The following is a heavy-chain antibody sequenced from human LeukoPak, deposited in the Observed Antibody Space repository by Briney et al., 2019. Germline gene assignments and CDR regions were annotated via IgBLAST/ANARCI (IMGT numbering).Heavy chain of an antibody. Sequence: GGSLRLSCAASGFTFVSYAMHWVRQAPGKGLEWVAVISYDGNNKDYADSDKGRFTISRDNSKNTLYLQMNSLRAEDTAVYYCARDASIVAAGFDFWGQGTLVSVSS. D-gene: IGHD6-13*01. J-gene: IGHJ4*02. V-gene: IGHV3-30-3*01. CDR2: ISYDGNNK. CDR3: ARDASIVAAGFDF. CDR1: GFTFVSYA.